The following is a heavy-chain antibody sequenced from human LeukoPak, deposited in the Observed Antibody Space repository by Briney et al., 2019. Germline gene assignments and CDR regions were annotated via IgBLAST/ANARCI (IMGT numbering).Heavy chain of an antibody. CDR3: AKDTLVVVTLGDYFDY. D-gene: IGHD2-21*02. J-gene: IGHJ4*02. V-gene: IGHV3-23*01. Sequence: GGSLRLSCPASGFTFSSYGMHWVRQAPGKGLEWVSAISGSAGSTYYADSVKGRFTISRDKSKNTVYLQMNSLRAEDTAIYYCAKDTLVVVTLGDYFDYWGQGTLVTVSS. CDR1: GFTFSSYG. CDR2: ISGSAGST.